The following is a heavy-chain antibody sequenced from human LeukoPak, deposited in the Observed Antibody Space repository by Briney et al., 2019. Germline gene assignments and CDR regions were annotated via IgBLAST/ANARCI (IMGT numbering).Heavy chain of an antibody. Sequence: PGGSLRLSCAASGFTFSSYAMSWVRQAPGEGLEWVSAISGSGGSTYYADSVKGRFTISRDNSKNTLYLQMNSLRAEDTAVYYCAKASGTVTTLYYFDYWGQGTLVTVSS. J-gene: IGHJ4*02. CDR3: AKASGTVTTLYYFDY. D-gene: IGHD4-17*01. CDR1: GFTFSSYA. CDR2: ISGSGGST. V-gene: IGHV3-23*01.